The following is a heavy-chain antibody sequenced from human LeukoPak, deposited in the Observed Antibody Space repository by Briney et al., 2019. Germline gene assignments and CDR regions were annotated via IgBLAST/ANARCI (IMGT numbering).Heavy chain of an antibody. V-gene: IGHV4-34*01. CDR1: GGSFSGYY. Sequence: SETLSLTCAVYGGSFSGYYWSWIRQPPGKGLEWIGEINHSGSTNYNPSLKSRVTISVDTSKNQFSLKLSSVTAADTAVYYCARDPPPFAMVRGVIPPWGQGTLVTVSS. CDR3: ARDPPPFAMVRGVIPP. D-gene: IGHD3-10*01. CDR2: INHSGST. J-gene: IGHJ5*02.